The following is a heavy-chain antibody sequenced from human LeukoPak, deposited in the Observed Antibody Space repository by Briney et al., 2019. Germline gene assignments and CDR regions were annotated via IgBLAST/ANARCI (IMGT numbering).Heavy chain of an antibody. V-gene: IGHV3-30*03. CDR2: ISYDGSNK. CDR3: ARDRGIAAAGSEVYAFDI. J-gene: IGHJ3*02. D-gene: IGHD6-13*01. CDR1: GFTFSSYG. Sequence: PGGSLRLSCAASGFTFSSYGMHWVRQAPGKGLEWVAVISYDGSNKYYADSVKGRFTISRDNSKNTLYLQMGSLRAEDMAVYYCARDRGIAAAGSEVYAFDIWGQGTMVTVSS.